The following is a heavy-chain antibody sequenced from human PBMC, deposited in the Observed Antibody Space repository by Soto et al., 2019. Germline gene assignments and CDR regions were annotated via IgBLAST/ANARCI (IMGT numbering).Heavy chain of an antibody. Sequence: EVQLLESGGDLVQPGGSLRLSCAASGFTFSNYAMSWVRQAPGKGLEWVSLIRGSGGPTNYADSVKGRFTVSRDNSKNRLFLQMNSLRAEDTAVYYCVKDFRGGYDWTHDWGQGTLVTVSS. V-gene: IGHV3-23*01. CDR3: VKDFRGGYDWTHD. D-gene: IGHD5-12*01. J-gene: IGHJ1*01. CDR2: IRGSGGPT. CDR1: GFTFSNYA.